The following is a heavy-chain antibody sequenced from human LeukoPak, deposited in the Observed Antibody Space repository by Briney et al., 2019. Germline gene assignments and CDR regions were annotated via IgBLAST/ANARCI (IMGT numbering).Heavy chain of an antibody. Sequence: GGSLRLSCTASGFPFSASSMSWVRQAPGKGLEWVSYISDISDTLIKYADCVKGRFTISRDNARNLVYLQMNSLRDEDTAVYYCARVRGCTLGRAYLDPWGQGTRVTVSS. CDR3: ARVRGCTLGRAYLDP. J-gene: IGHJ5*02. V-gene: IGHV3-48*02. CDR1: GFPFSASS. D-gene: IGHD2-15*01. CDR2: ISDISDTLI.